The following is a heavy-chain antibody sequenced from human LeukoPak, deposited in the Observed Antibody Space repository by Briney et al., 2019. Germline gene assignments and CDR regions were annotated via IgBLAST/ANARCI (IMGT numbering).Heavy chain of an antibody. J-gene: IGHJ4*02. Sequence: GGSLRLSCAASGFTFSSYGMHWVRQAPGKGLEWVAVISYDGSNKYYADSVKGRFTISRDNSKNTLYLQMNSLRAEDTAVYYCALQTPLPDYWGQGTLVTVSS. V-gene: IGHV3-30*03. CDR3: ALQTPLPDY. CDR2: ISYDGSNK. CDR1: GFTFSSYG.